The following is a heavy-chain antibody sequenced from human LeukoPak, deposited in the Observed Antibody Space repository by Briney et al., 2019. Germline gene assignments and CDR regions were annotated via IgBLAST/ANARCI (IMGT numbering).Heavy chain of an antibody. CDR3: ARDIAAAGGAGY. V-gene: IGHV4-39*07. Sequence: SETLSLTCTVSGASVSSTTYYWVWIRQPPGKGLEWIGSIYHNGNTYYNPSLKSRVSISVDTSKKQSSLKLPSMTAADTAVYYCARDIAAAGGAGYWGQGTLVTVSS. CDR2: IYHNGNT. J-gene: IGHJ4*02. CDR1: GASVSSTTYY. D-gene: IGHD6-13*01.